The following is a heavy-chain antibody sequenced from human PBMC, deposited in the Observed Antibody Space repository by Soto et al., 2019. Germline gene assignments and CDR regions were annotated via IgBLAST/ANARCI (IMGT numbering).Heavy chain of an antibody. CDR1: GYTLTELS. V-gene: IGHV1-24*01. J-gene: IGHJ3*02. CDR3: ATDFRYYYDSSGAGGDAFDI. CDR2: FDPEDGET. D-gene: IGHD3-22*01. Sequence: ASVKVSCKVSGYTLTELSMHWVRQAPGKGLEWMGGFDPEDGETIYAQKFQGRVTMTEDTSTDTAYMELSSLRSEDTAVYYCATDFRYYYDSSGAGGDAFDIWGQGTMVTVSS.